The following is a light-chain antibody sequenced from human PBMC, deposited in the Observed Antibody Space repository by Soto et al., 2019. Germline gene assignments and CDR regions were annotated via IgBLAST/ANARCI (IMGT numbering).Light chain of an antibody. Sequence: DIPLTQSPSFLSASVGDRVTIPCRASQGIRSFLAWYQQKPGKAPKLLIYGAPTLQSGVPSRFSGSGSGTEFTLTISNLQPEDFATYYCQQVRTYPWTFGQGTKVEIK. CDR1: QGIRSF. CDR2: GAP. V-gene: IGKV1-9*01. J-gene: IGKJ1*01. CDR3: QQVRTYPWT.